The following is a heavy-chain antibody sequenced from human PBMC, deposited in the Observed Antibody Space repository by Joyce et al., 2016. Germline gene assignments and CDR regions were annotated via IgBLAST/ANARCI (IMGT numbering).Heavy chain of an antibody. V-gene: IGHV3-21*01. D-gene: IGHD3-16*01. CDR3: ARGGISYYYAMDV. CDR1: GSTFSSSS. J-gene: IGHJ6*02. Sequence: QLVESGGGVVKPGGSLRLSCEASGSTFSSSSMSWFRQAPGKGLEWVAANSGTSYYRFHAETVRGRFTVSRDNTKKTLYQQMNSLRAEDSAVFYCARGGISYYYAMDVWGQGTTVTVSS. CDR2: NSGTSYYR.